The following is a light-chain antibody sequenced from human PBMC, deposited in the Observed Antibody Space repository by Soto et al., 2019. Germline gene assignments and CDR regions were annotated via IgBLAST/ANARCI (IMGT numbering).Light chain of an antibody. V-gene: IGKV1-27*01. CDR2: AAT. Sequence: DIQMTQSPSSLSASVGDRVTITCRASQGISNYLVWYQQIPGKVPKLLIYAATTLQSGVPSRFSGSGSGTDFTLTISGLQPDDVAPYYCQNYNRAPWTFGQGTKMEIK. J-gene: IGKJ1*01. CDR3: QNYNRAPWT. CDR1: QGISNY.